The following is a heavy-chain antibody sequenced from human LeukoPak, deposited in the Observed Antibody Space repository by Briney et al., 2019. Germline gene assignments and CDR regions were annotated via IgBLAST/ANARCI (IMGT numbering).Heavy chain of an antibody. V-gene: IGHV3-7*01. CDR1: GISFSGNW. CDR2: IKYDGSAK. CDR3: AFSNAFKV. J-gene: IGHJ4*02. D-gene: IGHD2-8*01. Sequence: PGGALRLSCAASGISFSGNWMGWVRQAPGEGLEWVASIKYDGSAKYNADSVKGRFTISRDNAKNSLYLEMNSLTAEDTAVYYCAFSNAFKVWGQGTLVTVSS.